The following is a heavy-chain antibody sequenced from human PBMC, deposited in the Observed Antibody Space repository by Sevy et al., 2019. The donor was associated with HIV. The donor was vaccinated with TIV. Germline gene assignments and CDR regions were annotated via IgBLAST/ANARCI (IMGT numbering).Heavy chain of an antibody. D-gene: IGHD3-22*01. CDR3: ARDVLDYYDSSGYYLYFDY. CDR1: GYTFTSYG. CDR2: ISAYNGNT. J-gene: IGHJ4*02. Sequence: ASVKVSCKASGYTFTSYGISWVRQAPGQGLEWMGWISAYNGNTNYAQKLQGRVTMTTDTSTSTAYMELRSLGSDDTAVYYCARDVLDYYDSSGYYLYFDYWGQGTLVTVSS. V-gene: IGHV1-18*01.